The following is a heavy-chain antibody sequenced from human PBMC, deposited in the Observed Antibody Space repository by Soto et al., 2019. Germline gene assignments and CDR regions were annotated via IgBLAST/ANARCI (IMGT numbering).Heavy chain of an antibody. Sequence: WETLSLTCAVYGGSFSGYYWSWIRQPPGKGLEWIGEINHSGSTNYNPSLKSRVTISVDTSKNQFSLKLSSVTAADTAVYYCARGAVPKLYYFDYWGQGTLVTVSS. CDR2: INHSGST. V-gene: IGHV4-34*01. D-gene: IGHD2-15*01. J-gene: IGHJ4*02. CDR1: GGSFSGYY. CDR3: ARGAVPKLYYFDY.